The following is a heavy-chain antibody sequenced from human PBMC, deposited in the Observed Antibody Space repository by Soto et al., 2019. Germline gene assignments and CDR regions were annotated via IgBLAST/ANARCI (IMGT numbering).Heavy chain of an antibody. CDR3: ARDQGSSWYDDYYYYGMDV. V-gene: IGHV4-59*01. Sequence: SETLSLTCTVSGGSISRYYWSWIRQPPGKGLEWIGYIYYSGSTNYNPSLKSRVTISVDTSKNQFSLKLSSVTAADTAVYYCARDQGSSWYDDYYYYGMDVWGQGTTVTVSS. CDR1: GGSISRYY. D-gene: IGHD6-13*01. CDR2: IYYSGST. J-gene: IGHJ6*02.